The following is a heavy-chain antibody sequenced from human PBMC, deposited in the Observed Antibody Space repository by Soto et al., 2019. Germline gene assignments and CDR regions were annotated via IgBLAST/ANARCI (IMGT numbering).Heavy chain of an antibody. V-gene: IGHV4-61*01. Sequence: SETLSLTCTVSVGSVSSGSYYWSWIRQPPGKGLEWIGYTYYSGSTNYNPSLKSRVTISVDTSKNQFSLKLSSVTAADTAVYYCATGPGLAYCGGDCSYGMDVWGQGTTVTVSS. CDR1: VGSVSSGSYY. CDR3: ATGPGLAYCGGDCSYGMDV. CDR2: TYYSGST. J-gene: IGHJ6*02. D-gene: IGHD2-21*02.